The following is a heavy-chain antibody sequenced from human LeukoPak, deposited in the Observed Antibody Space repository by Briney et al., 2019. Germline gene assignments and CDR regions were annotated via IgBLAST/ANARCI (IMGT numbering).Heavy chain of an antibody. J-gene: IGHJ3*02. Sequence: SETLSLTCTVSGGSISSSSYYWGWIRQPPGKGLEWIGSIYYSGSTYCNPSLKSRVTISVDTSKNQFSLKLSSVTAADTAVYYCARGVHYYDSSGYHAFDIWGQGTMVTVSS. D-gene: IGHD3-22*01. CDR3: ARGVHYYDSSGYHAFDI. CDR1: GGSISSSSYY. V-gene: IGHV4-39*01. CDR2: IYYSGST.